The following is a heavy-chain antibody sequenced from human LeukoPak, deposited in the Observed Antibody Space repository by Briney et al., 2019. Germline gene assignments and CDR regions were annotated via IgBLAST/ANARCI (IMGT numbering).Heavy chain of an antibody. CDR1: GYTFTSYD. D-gene: IGHD3-10*01. J-gene: IGHJ4*02. V-gene: IGHV1-8*01. CDR2: MNPNSGNT. CDR3: ARARKVRGVIITSYCFDY. Sequence: ASVKVSCKAAGYTFTSYDINWVRQATGQGLEWRGWMNPNSGNTGYAQKFQGRVTMTRNTSISTAYMELSSLRSEDTAVYYCARARKVRGVIITSYCFDYWGQGTLVTVSS.